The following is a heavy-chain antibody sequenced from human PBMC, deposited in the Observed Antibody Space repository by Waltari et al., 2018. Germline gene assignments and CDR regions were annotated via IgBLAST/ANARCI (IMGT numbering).Heavy chain of an antibody. V-gene: IGHV3-23*01. J-gene: IGHJ4*02. CDR1: GFPVSPYS. CDR2: ITGSAGTT. Sequence: EVQLLESGGGLVQPGGSLRPCYASSGFPVSPYSLSPVRQVPGRRLEWVSGITGSAGTTYSAESVTSRFTNSRDNSNNPLYLQSIRLRAEDTAISYFAKVVGRALACTSRGYWGQGTLVTVSS. D-gene: IGHD2-15*01. CDR3: AKVVGRALACTSRGY.